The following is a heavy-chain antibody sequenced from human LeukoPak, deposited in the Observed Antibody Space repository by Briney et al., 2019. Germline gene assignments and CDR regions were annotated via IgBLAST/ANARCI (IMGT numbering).Heavy chain of an antibody. J-gene: IGHJ4*02. CDR1: GFTFSSYS. CDR3: AKWELYSGFYYIDY. V-gene: IGHV3-21*01. CDR2: ISSSSSYI. Sequence: GGSLRLSCAASGFTFSSYSMNWVRQAPGKGLEWVSSISSSSSYIYYADSVKGRFTISRDNAKNSLYLQMNSLRAEDTAVYYCAKWELYSGFYYIDYWGQGTLATVSS. D-gene: IGHD1-26*01.